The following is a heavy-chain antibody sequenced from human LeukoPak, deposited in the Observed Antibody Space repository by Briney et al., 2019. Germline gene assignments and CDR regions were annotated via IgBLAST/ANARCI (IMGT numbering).Heavy chain of an antibody. D-gene: IGHD6-13*01. CDR3: AKVGSWYPEYNWFDP. J-gene: IGHJ5*02. CDR2: ISSSGGST. V-gene: IGHV3-23*01. Sequence: GGSLRLSCAASGFTFSSYAMSWVRQAPGKGLEWVSAISSSGGSTYYADSVKGRFTISRDNSKNTLYLQMNSLRAEDTAVYYCAKVGSWYPEYNWFDPWGQGTLVTVSS. CDR1: GFTFSSYA.